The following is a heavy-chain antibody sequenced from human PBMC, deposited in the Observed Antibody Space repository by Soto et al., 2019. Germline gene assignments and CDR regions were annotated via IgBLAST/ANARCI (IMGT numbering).Heavy chain of an antibody. D-gene: IGHD2-2*01. Sequence: EVQLVESGGGLVQPGGSLRLSCAASGFTVSSNYMSWVRQAPGKGLEWVSVIYSGGSTYYADSVKGRFTISRDNYKNTLYLQMNSLRAEDTAVYYCARDLGCSSTSCYSPRGLGYYYYYMDVWGKGTTVTVSS. CDR2: IYSGGST. V-gene: IGHV3-66*01. CDR3: ARDLGCSSTSCYSPRGLGYYYYYMDV. J-gene: IGHJ6*03. CDR1: GFTVSSNY.